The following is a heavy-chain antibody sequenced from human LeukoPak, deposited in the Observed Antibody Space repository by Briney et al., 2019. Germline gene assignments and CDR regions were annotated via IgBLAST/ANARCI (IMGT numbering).Heavy chain of an antibody. Sequence: GGSLRLSCAASGFTFSSYAMSWVRQASGKGLEWVSTVTGSGGSTYYAASVKGRFTISRDNAKSSLYLQMNSLRAEDTAVYYCARDGHGDFWRARRTYYMDVWGKGTTVTVSS. CDR2: VTGSGGST. CDR3: ARDGHGDFWRARRTYYMDV. D-gene: IGHD3-3*01. V-gene: IGHV3-23*01. CDR1: GFTFSSYA. J-gene: IGHJ6*03.